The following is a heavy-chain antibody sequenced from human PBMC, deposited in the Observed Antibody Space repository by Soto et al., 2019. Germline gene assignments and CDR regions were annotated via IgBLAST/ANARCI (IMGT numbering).Heavy chain of an antibody. D-gene: IGHD3-3*01. CDR3: ARGKYYDFWSGYYNYYYYYMDV. CDR2: MNPNSGNT. J-gene: IGHJ6*03. V-gene: IGHV1-8*01. Sequence: GASVKVSCKASGYTFTSYDINWVRQATGQGLEWMGWMNPNSGNTGYAQKFQGRVTMTRNTSISTAYMELSSLRSEDTAVYYCARGKYYDFWSGYYNYYYYYMDVWGKGTTVTAP. CDR1: GYTFTSYD.